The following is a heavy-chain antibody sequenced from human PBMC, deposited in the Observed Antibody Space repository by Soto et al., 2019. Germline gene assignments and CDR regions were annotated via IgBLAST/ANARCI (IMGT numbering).Heavy chain of an antibody. D-gene: IGHD6-25*01. CDR2: ISAFNGDT. CDR1: GYTFTIYG. CDR3: TREAGWQRMVPYD. Sequence: QVQLVQSGSEVKKPGASVNVSCKALGYTFTIYGFSWVRQVPGQGLEWLGWISAFNGDTQYAQTMKGRLTVTTDTSTTTVHMELRSLTPADTAVYYCTREAGWQRMVPYDLGQGTLVSVS. V-gene: IGHV1-18*04. J-gene: IGHJ4*02.